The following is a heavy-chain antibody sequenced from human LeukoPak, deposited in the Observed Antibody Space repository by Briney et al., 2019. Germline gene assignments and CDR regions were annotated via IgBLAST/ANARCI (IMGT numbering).Heavy chain of an antibody. CDR3: ARENIVVVTAIRDAFDI. J-gene: IGHJ3*02. CDR1: GFTFSSYS. CDR2: ISSGSSTI. D-gene: IGHD2-21*02. Sequence: GGSLRPSRAASGFTFSSYSMNWVRQAPGKGLEWVSYISSGSSTIYYADSVKGRFTISRDNAKNSLCLQMNSLRDEDTAVYYCARENIVVVTAIRDAFDIWGRGTMVTVSS. V-gene: IGHV3-48*02.